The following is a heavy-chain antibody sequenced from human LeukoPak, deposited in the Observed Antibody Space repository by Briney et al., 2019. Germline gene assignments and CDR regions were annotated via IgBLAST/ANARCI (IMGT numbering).Heavy chain of an antibody. CDR2: LSASGGTT. CDR1: GFSFSSYA. J-gene: IGHJ5*02. D-gene: IGHD2-2*01. CDR3: AKLPREYCSSTSCPNWFDT. Sequence: GGSLRLSCAASGFSFSSYAMIWVRQAPGKGLEWVSALSASGGTTYYADSVKGRFTTSRDNSKNTLYLQMNSLRAEDTAVYYCAKLPREYCSSTSCPNWFDTWGQGTLVAVSS. V-gene: IGHV3-23*01.